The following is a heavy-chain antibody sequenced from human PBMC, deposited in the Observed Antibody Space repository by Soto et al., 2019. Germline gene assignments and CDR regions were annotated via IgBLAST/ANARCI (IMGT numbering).Heavy chain of an antibody. Sequence: QVQLVQSGPEVKKSGSSVKVSCKLSGGTFTTDTISWLRRAPGQGLEWMGRIIPILGTGNHAQKFQGRVTITEDKSTNTGYMELSSLTSEDTAVYYCAREEGSSNMGTFPFYSLDVWGNGTTVTVSS. D-gene: IGHD7-27*01. CDR2: IIPILGTG. J-gene: IGHJ6*03. CDR3: AREEGSSNMGTFPFYSLDV. CDR1: GGTFTTDT. V-gene: IGHV1-69*08.